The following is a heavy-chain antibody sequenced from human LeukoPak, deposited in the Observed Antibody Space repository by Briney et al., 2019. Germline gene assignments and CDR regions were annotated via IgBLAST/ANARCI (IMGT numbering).Heavy chain of an antibody. Sequence: SQTLSLTCAISGGTVSSNSAAWNWIRQSPSRGLEWLGRTYYRSKWLHEYALSVESRISINPDTSKNQFSLQLNSVTPEDTAVYYCARNLSPDFDYWGQGTLVTVSS. CDR2: TYYRSKWLH. J-gene: IGHJ4*02. D-gene: IGHD1-14*01. V-gene: IGHV6-1*01. CDR3: ARNLSPDFDY. CDR1: GGTVSSNSAA.